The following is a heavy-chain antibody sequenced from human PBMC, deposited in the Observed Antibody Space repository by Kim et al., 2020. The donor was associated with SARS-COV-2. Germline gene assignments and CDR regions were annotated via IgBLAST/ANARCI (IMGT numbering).Heavy chain of an antibody. J-gene: IGHJ6*03. D-gene: IGHD1-7*01. Sequence: SETLSLTCTVSGGSINSGGYYWSWIRQHPGKGLEWIGYIYYSGSTYYNPSLKSRVTISVDTSKNQFSLKLSSVTAADTAVYYCAREGRNWNSKNMDVWGKGTTVTVSS. CDR2: IYYSGST. CDR1: GGSINSGGYY. V-gene: IGHV4-31*03. CDR3: AREGRNWNSKNMDV.